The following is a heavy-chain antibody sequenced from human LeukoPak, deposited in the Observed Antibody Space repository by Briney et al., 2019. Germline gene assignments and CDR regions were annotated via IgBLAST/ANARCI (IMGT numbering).Heavy chain of an antibody. J-gene: IGHJ6*02. V-gene: IGHV1-69*01. Sequence: SVTVSCKASGGTFSSYAISWVRQAPGQGLEWMGGIIPIFGTANYAQKFQGRVTITADESTSTAYMELSSLRSEDTAVYYCASLNDYTYGMDVWGQGTTVTVSS. CDR3: ASLNDYTYGMDV. CDR2: IIPIFGTA. CDR1: GGTFSSYA. D-gene: IGHD4-11*01.